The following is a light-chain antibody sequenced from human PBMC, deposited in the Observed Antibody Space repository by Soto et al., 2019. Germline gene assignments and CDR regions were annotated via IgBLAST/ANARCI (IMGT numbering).Light chain of an antibody. CDR2: GAY. J-gene: IGKJ3*01. CDR3: QQYGSSPPFT. Sequence: EIVLTQSPGTLSLSPGERATLSCRASQSVSSSFLAWYQQKPGQAPRLLMYGAYSRATGIPDRFSGSGSETEFTLTISRLEPEDFAVYYCQQYGSSPPFTFGPGTKVDIK. CDR1: QSVSSSF. V-gene: IGKV3-20*01.